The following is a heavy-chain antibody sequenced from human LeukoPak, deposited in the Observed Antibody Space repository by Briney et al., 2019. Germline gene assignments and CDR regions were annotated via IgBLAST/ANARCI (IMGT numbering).Heavy chain of an antibody. CDR3: ARDAPDY. CDR2: ISSSGNTI. Sequence: GGSLRLSCAASGFTFSSYEMNWVRQAPGKGLEWISYISSSGNTIYYTDSVKGRFTISRDNAKNSLYLQMNSLRAGDTAVYYCARDAPDYWGQGTLVTVSS. CDR1: GFTFSSYE. J-gene: IGHJ4*02. V-gene: IGHV3-48*03.